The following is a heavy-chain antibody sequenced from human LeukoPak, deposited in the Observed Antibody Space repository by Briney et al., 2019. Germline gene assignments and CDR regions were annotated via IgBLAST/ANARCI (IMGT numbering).Heavy chain of an antibody. CDR2: INYSGST. J-gene: IGHJ3*02. D-gene: IGHD5-24*01. V-gene: IGHV4-39*01. Sequence: ETLSLTCTVSGGSISSSDYYWAWIRQPPGKGLEWIGSINYSGSTYYNPSLKSRVTISVDTSKNQFSLKLSSVTAADTAVYYCARPKMATNVAFDIWGQGTMVTVSS. CDR3: ARPKMATNVAFDI. CDR1: GGSISSSDYY.